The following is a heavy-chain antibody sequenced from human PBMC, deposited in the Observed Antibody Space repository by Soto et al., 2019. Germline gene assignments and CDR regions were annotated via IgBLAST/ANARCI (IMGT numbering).Heavy chain of an antibody. CDR3: AKEGGLGTSGYYDGSHV. V-gene: IGHV3-30*18. D-gene: IGHD3-22*01. CDR1: GFTFSSYG. Sequence: PGGSLRLSCAASGFTFSSYGMHWVRQAPGKGLEWVAVISYEGSNKNYADSVRGRFTISRDNSKNTLYLQMNSLRAEDTAVYYCAKEGGLGTSGYYDGSHVWGQGTMVTVSS. CDR2: ISYEGSNK. J-gene: IGHJ3*01.